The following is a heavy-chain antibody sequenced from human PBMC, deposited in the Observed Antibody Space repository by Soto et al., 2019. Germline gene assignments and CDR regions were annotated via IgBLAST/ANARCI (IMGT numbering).Heavy chain of an antibody. CDR3: AKWEDCSGGTCYGDS. CDR1: GFTFSYYA. V-gene: IGHV3-23*01. D-gene: IGHD2-15*01. Sequence: EVQLLESGGGWVQPGGSLRLSCAASGFTFSYYAMSWVRQAPGKGLEWVSAISGSGGSTHYADSVKGRFTISRDNSKNTLYLQMNSLRAEDTAVYYCAKWEDCSGGTCYGDSWGQGTLVTVSS. CDR2: ISGSGGST. J-gene: IGHJ5*01.